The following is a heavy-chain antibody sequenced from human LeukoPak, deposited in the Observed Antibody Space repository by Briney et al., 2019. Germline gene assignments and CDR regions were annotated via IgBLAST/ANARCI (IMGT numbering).Heavy chain of an antibody. V-gene: IGHV3-30*18. D-gene: IGHD1-26*01. CDR2: ISYDGSNK. Sequence: PTGGSLRLSCAASGFTVSSNYMSWVRQAPGKGLEWVTVISYDGSNKYYGDSVKGRFTISRDNSKNTLYLKMNSLRAEDTAVYYCAKEGSNGDFDYWGQGTLVTVSS. CDR3: AKEGSNGDFDY. CDR1: GFTVSSNY. J-gene: IGHJ4*02.